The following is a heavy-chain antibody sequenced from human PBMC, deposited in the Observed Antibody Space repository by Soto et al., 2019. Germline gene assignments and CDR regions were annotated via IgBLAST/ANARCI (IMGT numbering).Heavy chain of an antibody. Sequence: EVQLVESGGDLVQPGGSLRLSCAASGFTFSNYWMSWVRQAPGKGLEWVANIKQDGSESNYADSVKGRFTISRDNAENSLYLQMTSLRAEYTAVYYCASARHIGPWGQGTLVTVSS. D-gene: IGHD2-21*01. V-gene: IGHV3-7*01. CDR1: GFTFSNYW. CDR3: ASARHIGP. J-gene: IGHJ5*02. CDR2: IKQDGSES.